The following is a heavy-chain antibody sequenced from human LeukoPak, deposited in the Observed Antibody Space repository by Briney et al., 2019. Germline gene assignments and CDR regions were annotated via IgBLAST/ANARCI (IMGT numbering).Heavy chain of an antibody. CDR2: VKDSGRA. J-gene: IGHJ4*02. CDR1: GGSFTGYY. V-gene: IGHV4-34*01. Sequence: SETLSLTCDVYGGSFTGYYWTWIRQPPGGGLEWIGEVKDSGRANYNPSLKTRVTISVDTSKNQFSLRLRSVTAADTAMYYCARGTLYRGWSYYLDFWGQGSQVTVSS. CDR3: ARGTLYRGWSYYLDF. D-gene: IGHD6-19*01.